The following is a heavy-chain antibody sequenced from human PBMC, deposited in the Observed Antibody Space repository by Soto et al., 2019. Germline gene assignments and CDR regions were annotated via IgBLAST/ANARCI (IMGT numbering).Heavy chain of an antibody. CDR3: ARRVPAAPNRFDP. CDR2: IYPSGSP. V-gene: IGHV4-4*02. CDR1: GGSISCGTW. Sequence: QVQLQESGPGLVKPSGTLSLTCAVSGGSISCGTWWSWVRQPPGRGLEWIGEIYPSGSPNYNPSLKSRVTMSVDKSKILFSLRLSSVTAADSALYYCARRVPAAPNRFDPWGQGTLVTVSS. J-gene: IGHJ5*02. D-gene: IGHD2-2*01.